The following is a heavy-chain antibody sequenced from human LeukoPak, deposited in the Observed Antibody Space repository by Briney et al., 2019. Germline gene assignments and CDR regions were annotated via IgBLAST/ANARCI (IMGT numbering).Heavy chain of an antibody. D-gene: IGHD6-13*01. CDR2: ISYDGNEK. CDR3: ATGGTRAATGRMGF. V-gene: IGHV3-30*03. Sequence: TGESLRLSCAASGFTFSSFGMHWVRQPPGKGLERVTVISYDGNEKYYADSVKGRFTISRDNSKNTVYLQMSSLRAEDTAVYYCATGGTRAATGRMGFWGQGTLVTVSS. J-gene: IGHJ4*02. CDR1: GFTFSSFG.